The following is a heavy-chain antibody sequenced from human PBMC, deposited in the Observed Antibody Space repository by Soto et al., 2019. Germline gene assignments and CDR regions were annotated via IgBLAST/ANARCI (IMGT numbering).Heavy chain of an antibody. CDR2: IIPIFGTA. CDR1: GGTFSSYA. Sequence: SVKVSCKASGGTFSSYAISWVRQAPGQGLEWMGGIIPIFGTANYAQKFQGRVTITADESTSTAYMELSSLRSEDTAVYYCARSEGYCSGGSCSYSYWGQGTLVTVSS. CDR3: ARSEGYCSGGSCSYSY. D-gene: IGHD2-15*01. V-gene: IGHV1-69*13. J-gene: IGHJ4*02.